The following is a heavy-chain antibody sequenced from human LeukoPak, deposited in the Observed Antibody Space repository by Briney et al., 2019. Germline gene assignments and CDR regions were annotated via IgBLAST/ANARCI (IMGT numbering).Heavy chain of an antibody. CDR3: ASQRVPGYYDY. CDR1: GGPISTNNYY. D-gene: IGHD1-1*01. J-gene: IGHJ4*02. Sequence: QPSETLSLTCTVSGGPISTNNYYWVWIRQPPGKGLEWVGTVYYRGNTYYNPSLRSRVTTSVDTSRNQFSVKVTSVAAADTAVYYCASQRVPGYYDYWGQGILVTVHS. V-gene: IGHV4-39*01. CDR2: VYYRGNT.